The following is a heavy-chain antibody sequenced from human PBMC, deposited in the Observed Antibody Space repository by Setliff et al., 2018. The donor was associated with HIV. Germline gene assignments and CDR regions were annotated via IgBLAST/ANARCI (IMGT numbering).Heavy chain of an antibody. CDR1: GGSISSHF. D-gene: IGHD3-10*01. CDR3: AREIPFRGNRHMWDYYGMDV. Sequence: PSETLSLTCTVSGGSISSHFWSWIRQPPGKGLEWIGAMFHSGSSYLNPSLRSRVAISVDTSKNLFFLKLISVTAADTAVYYCAREIPFRGNRHMWDYYGMDVWGQGTTVTVSS. V-gene: IGHV4-59*11. CDR2: MFHSGSS. J-gene: IGHJ6*02.